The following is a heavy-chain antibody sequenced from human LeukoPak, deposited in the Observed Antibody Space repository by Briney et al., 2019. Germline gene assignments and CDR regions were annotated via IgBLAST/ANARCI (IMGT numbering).Heavy chain of an antibody. V-gene: IGHV3-21*01. CDR2: MSVGSGLI. D-gene: IGHD3-16*01. Sequence: GGSLRLSCAASGFIFSRYSMDWVRQAPGKGLEWVASMSVGSGLIYYAESVRGRFTVSRDNAKNSLYLQMKSLRADDTAVYFCAREFEGTASGAGYWGQGTLVTVSS. J-gene: IGHJ4*02. CDR1: GFIFSRYS. CDR3: AREFEGTASGAGY.